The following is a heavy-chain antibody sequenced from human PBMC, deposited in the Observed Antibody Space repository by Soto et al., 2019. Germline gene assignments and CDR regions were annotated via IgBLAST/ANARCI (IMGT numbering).Heavy chain of an antibody. Sequence: QVPLVQSGAEVKKPGASVKVSCKASGYTFTSYGISWVRQAPGQGLEWMGWISAYNGNTNYAQKLQGRVTMTTDTSTSTGYMELRSLRSDDTAVYYCASTKENVVPAALDYWGQGTLVTVSS. CDR2: ISAYNGNT. J-gene: IGHJ4*02. CDR3: ASTKENVVPAALDY. CDR1: GYTFTSYG. V-gene: IGHV1-18*01. D-gene: IGHD2-2*01.